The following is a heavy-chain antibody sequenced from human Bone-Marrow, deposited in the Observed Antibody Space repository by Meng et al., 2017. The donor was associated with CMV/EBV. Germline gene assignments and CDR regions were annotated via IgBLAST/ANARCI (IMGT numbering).Heavy chain of an antibody. V-gene: IGHV2-5*01. CDR1: LSHSGVG. CDR3: AHREPVYYYDSSGANWFDP. CDR2: IYWNDDK. Sequence: LSHSGVGVGWIRQPPGQALEWLALIYWNDDKRYSPSLKSRLTITKDTSKNQVVLTMTNMDPVDTATYYCAHREPVYYYDSSGANWFDPWGQGTLVTVSS. D-gene: IGHD3-22*01. J-gene: IGHJ5*02.